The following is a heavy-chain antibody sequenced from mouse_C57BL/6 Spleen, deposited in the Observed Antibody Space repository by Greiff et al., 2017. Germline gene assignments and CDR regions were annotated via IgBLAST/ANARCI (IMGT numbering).Heavy chain of an antibody. J-gene: IGHJ1*03. Sequence: QVQLQQPGAELVMPGASVKLSCKASGYTFTSYWMYWVKQRPGQGLEWIGEIDPSDSYTNYNQKFKGKSTLTVDKSSSTAYMQLSSLTSEDSAVYYCARRRNDYDDGHWYFDVWGTGTTVTVSS. CDR1: GYTFTSYW. V-gene: IGHV1-69*01. CDR2: IDPSDSYT. CDR3: ARRRNDYDDGHWYFDV. D-gene: IGHD2-4*01.